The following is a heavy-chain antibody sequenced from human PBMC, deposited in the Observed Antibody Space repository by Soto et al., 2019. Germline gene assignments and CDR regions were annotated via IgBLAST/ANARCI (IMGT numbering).Heavy chain of an antibody. CDR3: ANGIVEGRRHYYAMDV. Sequence: EVHLLESGGGLVKPGGSLRLSCEASGFVFSSYSMSWARQAPGKGLEWVSVISGSGDSSYYANSVKGRFTISRDNSKNMLYLEMGSLRDEDTAVYYCANGIVEGRRHYYAMDVWGQGTPVVVSS. J-gene: IGHJ6*02. V-gene: IGHV3-23*01. CDR1: GFVFSSYS. D-gene: IGHD3-22*01. CDR2: ISGSGDSS.